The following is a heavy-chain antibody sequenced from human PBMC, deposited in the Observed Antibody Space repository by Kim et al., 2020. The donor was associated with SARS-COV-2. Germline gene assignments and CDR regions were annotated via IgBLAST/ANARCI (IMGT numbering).Heavy chain of an antibody. J-gene: IGHJ6*02. CDR1: GFSFSNYW. V-gene: IGHV3-74*01. CDR3: LRFGAGTWF. Sequence: GGSLRLSCVASGFSFSNYWMHWVRQAPGKGLVWVSNIQGDGTTTRYADSVKGRFTISRYNAKNTLYLQMNSLRAEDTAVYYCLRFGAGTWFWGQGTTVTVSS. D-gene: IGHD3-10*01. CDR2: IQGDGTTT.